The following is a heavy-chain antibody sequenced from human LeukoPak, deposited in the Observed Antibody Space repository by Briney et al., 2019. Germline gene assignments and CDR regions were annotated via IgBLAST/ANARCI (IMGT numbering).Heavy chain of an antibody. CDR1: GYTFTSYG. V-gene: IGHV1-18*01. J-gene: IGHJ6*03. CDR2: ISAYNGNT. CDR3: ARVHFWGGYYYYYYYYMDV. Sequence: ASVKVSCKASGYTFTSYGISWVRQAPGQGLEWMGWISAYNGNTNYAQKLQGRVTMTTDTSTSTAYMELRSLRSDDTAVYYCARVHFWGGYYYYYYYYMDVWGKGTTVTVSS. D-gene: IGHD3-3*02.